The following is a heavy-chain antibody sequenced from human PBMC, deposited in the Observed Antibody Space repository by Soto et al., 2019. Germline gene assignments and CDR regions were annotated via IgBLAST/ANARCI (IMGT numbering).Heavy chain of an antibody. V-gene: IGHV3-48*02. Sequence: EVQLVESGGGIVQPGGSLRLSCAVSGFTFSSYSMNWVRQAPGKGLEWVSYISSTSSSIYYADSVKGGFTISRDNAKNSLSLQMNSLRDEDTAVYYCARRSVSYVPCFDYWGQGTLVTISS. CDR1: GFTFSSYS. D-gene: IGHD5-18*01. CDR2: ISSTSSSI. J-gene: IGHJ4*02. CDR3: ARRSVSYVPCFDY.